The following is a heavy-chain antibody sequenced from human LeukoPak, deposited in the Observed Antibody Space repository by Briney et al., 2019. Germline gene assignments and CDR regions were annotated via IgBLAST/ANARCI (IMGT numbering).Heavy chain of an antibody. CDR1: GFSLYTDRVG. CDR2: IHWVGGK. V-gene: IGHV2-5*02. CDR3: VHAPYYYDSSGYSNPEYYFDY. D-gene: IGHD3-22*01. Sequence: SGPTLVKPTQTLTLTCTFSGFSLYTDRVGVGWIRQPPGKALEWLALIHWVGGKRYIPSLKSRLTITKDTSKNQVVLTMTNLDPVDTATYYCVHAPYYYDSSGYSNPEYYFDYWGQGTLVTVSS. J-gene: IGHJ4*02.